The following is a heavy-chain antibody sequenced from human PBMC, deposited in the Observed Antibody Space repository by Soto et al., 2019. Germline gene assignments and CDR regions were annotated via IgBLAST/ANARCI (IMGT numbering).Heavy chain of an antibody. V-gene: IGHV4-31*01. J-gene: IGHJ5*02. Sequence: QLQESGPQLLKPSQTLSLTCTVSGASIRSGGYYWSWIRQDPGKGLEWLGYIYDNGTTYYNPSLRSLVSISRDTSKNQFSLKMTSLTAADTAIYYCASGQVGATTRCDPWGQGTKVTVSS. D-gene: IGHD1-26*01. CDR3: ASGQVGATTRCDP. CDR1: GASIRSGGYY. CDR2: IYDNGTT.